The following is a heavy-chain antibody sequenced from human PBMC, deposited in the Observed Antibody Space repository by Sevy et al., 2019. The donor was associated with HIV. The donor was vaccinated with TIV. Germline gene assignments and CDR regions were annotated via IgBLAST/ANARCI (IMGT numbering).Heavy chain of an antibody. CDR3: ARSMISFGGLVDN. V-gene: IGHV3-48*01. CDR2: ISGTGTI. CDR1: EITFSDHG. J-gene: IGHJ4*02. Sequence: GGSLRLSCAASEITFSDHGMNWVRQTPGKGLEWISYISGTGTIYYTDSVKGRFAISRDNGKKLLYLQMNSLRADDMAVYYCARSMISFGGLVDNWGQGTLVTVSS. D-gene: IGHD3-16*02.